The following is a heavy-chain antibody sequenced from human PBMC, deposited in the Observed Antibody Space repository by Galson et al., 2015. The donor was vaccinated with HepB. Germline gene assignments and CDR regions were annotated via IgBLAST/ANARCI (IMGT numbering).Heavy chain of an antibody. D-gene: IGHD3-3*01. CDR1: GFSFSDYY. CDR3: ARVAFYDSLGFYFFDY. J-gene: IGHJ4*02. V-gene: IGHV3-11*06. Sequence: SLRLSCAASGFSFSDYYMSWIRQAPGKGLEWVSYISTSSSYTKYADSVKGRFTISRDNAKNSLYLQMNRLRAEDTAVYYCARVAFYDSLGFYFFDYWGQGTLVTVSS. CDR2: ISTSSSYT.